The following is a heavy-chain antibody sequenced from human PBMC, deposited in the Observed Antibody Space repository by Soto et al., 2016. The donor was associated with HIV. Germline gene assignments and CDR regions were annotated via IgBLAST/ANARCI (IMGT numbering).Heavy chain of an antibody. V-gene: IGHV1-18*04. J-gene: IGHJ4*02. Sequence: QVQLVQSGAEVKKPGASVKVSCKASGYPFSGYYIHWVRQAPGQGLEWMGWITPYNDNTNYAQKFQGRVTMTTDTSTSAAYMELRSLRSDDTAVYYCARGREDTAVLDYWGQGTLITVSS. CDR3: ARGREDTAVLDY. CDR1: GYPFSGYY. CDR2: ITPYNDNT. D-gene: IGHD5-18*01.